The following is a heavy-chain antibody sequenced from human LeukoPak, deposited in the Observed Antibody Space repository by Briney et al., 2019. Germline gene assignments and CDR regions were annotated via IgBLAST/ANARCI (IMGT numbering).Heavy chain of an antibody. Sequence: GGSLRLSCAASGFTFSSYGMHWVRQAPGKGLEWVAVISYDGSNKYYADSVKGRFTISRDNGKNSLYLQMNSLRAEDTAVYYCARALKDLRRRIGGTTTFDYYYYMDVWGKGTTVTISS. CDR3: ARALKDLRRRIGGTTTFDYYYYMDV. CDR1: GFTFSSYG. J-gene: IGHJ6*03. D-gene: IGHD1-26*01. V-gene: IGHV3-30*03. CDR2: ISYDGSNK.